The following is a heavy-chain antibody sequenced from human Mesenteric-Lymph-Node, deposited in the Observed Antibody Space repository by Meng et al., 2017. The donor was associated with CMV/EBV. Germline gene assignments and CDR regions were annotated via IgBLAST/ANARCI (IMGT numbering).Heavy chain of an antibody. CDR1: EFIFNDYG. J-gene: IGHJ4*02. CDR3: ARDWRWSDY. Sequence: GESLKISCAASEFIFNDYGMSWVRQVPGKGLEWVANIKQDGSEKYYVDSVKGRFTISRDNAKNSLYLQMNSLRAEDTAVYYCARDWRWSDYWGQGTLVTVSS. D-gene: IGHD2-15*01. V-gene: IGHV3-7*03. CDR2: IKQDGSEK.